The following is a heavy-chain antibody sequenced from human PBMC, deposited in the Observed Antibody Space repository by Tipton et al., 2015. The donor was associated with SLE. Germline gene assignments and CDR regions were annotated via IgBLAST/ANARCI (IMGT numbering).Heavy chain of an antibody. J-gene: IGHJ6*02. CDR1: GGSISSHY. V-gene: IGHV4-59*11. Sequence: TLSLTCTVSGGSISSHYWSWIRQPPGKGLEWIGYIYYSGSTNYNPSLNSRVTISVDTSKNQFSLKLSSVTAADTAVYYCARDRGYYAMDVWGQGTTVTVSS. CDR2: IYYSGST. CDR3: ARDRGYYAMDV. D-gene: IGHD3-10*01.